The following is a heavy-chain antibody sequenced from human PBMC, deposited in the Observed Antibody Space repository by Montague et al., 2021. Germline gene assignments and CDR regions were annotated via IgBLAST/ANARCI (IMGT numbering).Heavy chain of an antibody. D-gene: IGHD3-22*01. J-gene: IGHJ4*02. CDR1: GASFKAYY. Sequence: SETLSLTCAVYGASFKAYYWSWIRQPPGKGLEWIGEMKSSGASNYNPSLKSRVIISVDTSKNQFSLRLNSVTAADTAVFYCVRHYDSAAPRFDYWGQGILVTVSS. V-gene: IGHV4-34*01. CDR2: MKSSGAS. CDR3: VRHYDSAAPRFDY.